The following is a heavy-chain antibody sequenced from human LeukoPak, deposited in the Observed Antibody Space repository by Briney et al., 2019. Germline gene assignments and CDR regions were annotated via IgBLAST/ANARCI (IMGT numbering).Heavy chain of an antibody. CDR1: GFTFSSYA. V-gene: IGHV3-30-3*01. CDR2: ISYDGSNK. D-gene: IGHD6-6*01. J-gene: IGHJ6*03. CDR3: ARHDSSSYYMDV. Sequence: PGGSLRLSCAASGFTFSSYAMHWVRQAPGKGLEWVAVISYDGSNKYDADSVKGRFTISRDNSKNTLYLQLDSLRAEDTAVYYCARHDSSSYYMDVWGKGTTVTVSS.